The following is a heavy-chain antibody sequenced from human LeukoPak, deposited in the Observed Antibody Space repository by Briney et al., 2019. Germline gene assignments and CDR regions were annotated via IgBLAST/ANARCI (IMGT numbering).Heavy chain of an antibody. V-gene: IGHV4-30-4*01. J-gene: IGHJ5*02. D-gene: IGHD3-10*01. CDR2: IYYIGST. Sequence: SETLSLTCTVSGGSISSGDYYWSWIRQPPGKGLEWIGYIYYIGSTYYNSSLKSRVTISVDTSKNQFSLKLSSVTATDTAVYYCARYDSGSYHYSWFDPWGQGTLVTVSS. CDR1: GGSISSGDYY. CDR3: ARYDSGSYHYSWFDP.